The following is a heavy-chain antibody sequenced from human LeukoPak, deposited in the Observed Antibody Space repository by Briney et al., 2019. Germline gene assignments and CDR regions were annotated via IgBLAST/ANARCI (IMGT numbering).Heavy chain of an antibody. V-gene: IGHV2-5*02. CDR3: AHNLYCSGGSCYSARWFDP. D-gene: IGHD2-15*01. J-gene: IGHJ5*02. CDR2: IYWDDDK. CDR1: GFSLSTSGVG. Sequence: SGPTLVNPTQTLTLTCTFSGFSLSTSGVGVGWIRQPPGKALEWLALIYWDDDKRYSPSLKSRLTITKDTSKNQVVLTMTNMDPVDTATYYCAHNLYCSGGSCYSARWFDPWGQGTLVTVSS.